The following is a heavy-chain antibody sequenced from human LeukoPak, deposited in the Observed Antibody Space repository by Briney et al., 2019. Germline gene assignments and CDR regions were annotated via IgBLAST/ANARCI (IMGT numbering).Heavy chain of an antibody. D-gene: IGHD4-17*01. CDR1: GFTFTNYA. J-gene: IGHJ4*02. V-gene: IGHV3-23*01. Sequence: GGSLRLSCAASGFTFTNYAMSWVRQAPGKGLEWVSTIGSSGFSTYYADSVQGRFTISRDNSKNTLYLQMNSPRVEDTAVYYCAKGLTTVTTVAYWGQGTLVTVSS. CDR3: AKGLTTVTTVAY. CDR2: IGSSGFST.